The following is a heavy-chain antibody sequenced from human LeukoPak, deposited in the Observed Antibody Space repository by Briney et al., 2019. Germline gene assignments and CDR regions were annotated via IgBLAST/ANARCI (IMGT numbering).Heavy chain of an antibody. J-gene: IGHJ4*02. CDR3: ARDRVYSGSFYY. CDR2: ISSSSSYI. CDR1: GFTFSSYS. D-gene: IGHD1-26*01. Sequence: GGSLRLSCAASGFTFSSYSMNWVRQAPGKGLEWVSSISSSSSYIYYADSVKGRFTISRDNAKNSLYLEMNSLRAEDTAVYYCARDRVYSGSFYYWGQGTLVTVSS. V-gene: IGHV3-21*01.